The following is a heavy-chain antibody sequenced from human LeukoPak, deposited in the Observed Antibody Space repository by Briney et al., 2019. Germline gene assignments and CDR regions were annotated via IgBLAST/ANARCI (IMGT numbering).Heavy chain of an antibody. J-gene: IGHJ4*02. CDR1: GGSISSSSYY. Sequence: SETLSLTCTVSGGSISSSSYYWGWIRQPPGKGLEWIGSIYYSRSTYYNPSLKSRVTISVDTSKNQFSLKLSSVTAADTAVYYCARHRTYCSGGSCYFPPFDYWGQGTLVTVSS. D-gene: IGHD2-15*01. CDR2: IYYSRST. CDR3: ARHRTYCSGGSCYFPPFDY. V-gene: IGHV4-39*01.